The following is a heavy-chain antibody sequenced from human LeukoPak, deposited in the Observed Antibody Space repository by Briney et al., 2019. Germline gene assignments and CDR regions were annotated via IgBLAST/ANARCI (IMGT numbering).Heavy chain of an antibody. J-gene: IGHJ4*02. CDR3: AHRGPYCSSTSCYSD. CDR1: GFSARTSWVG. D-gene: IGHD2-2*01. CDR2: IYRDDDK. V-gene: IGHV2-5*02. Sequence: AGPTLVNPTQTLPLTWTFSGFSARTSWVGVGWVRLAPGKALEWIPFIYRDDDKRYSPSLKRRLTITKDPSKHQVVLTMTNMDPVDTATYYCAHRGPYCSSTSCYSDWGQGTLVTVSS.